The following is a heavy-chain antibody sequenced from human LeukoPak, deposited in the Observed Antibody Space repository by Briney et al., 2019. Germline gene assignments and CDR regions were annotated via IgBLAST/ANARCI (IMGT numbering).Heavy chain of an antibody. CDR2: ISSSSSSI. Sequence: GGSLRLSCGASGFTFSSYGMNWVRQAPGKGLEWVSYISSSSSSIYYADSVKGRFTISRDNAKNSLYLQMNSLRDEDTAVYYCARRLEQWLTFDYWGQGTLATVSS. J-gene: IGHJ4*02. CDR3: ARRLEQWLTFDY. D-gene: IGHD6-19*01. V-gene: IGHV3-48*02. CDR1: GFTFSSYG.